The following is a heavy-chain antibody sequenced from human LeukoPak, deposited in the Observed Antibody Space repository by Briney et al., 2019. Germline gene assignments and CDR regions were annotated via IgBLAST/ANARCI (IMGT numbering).Heavy chain of an antibody. CDR2: ISSSSTYI. CDR1: GFTFSSYS. V-gene: IGHV3-21*01. D-gene: IGHD3-10*01. J-gene: IGHJ4*02. CDR3: VRGIRGGYHYFEY. Sequence: GGSLRLSCAASGFTFSSYSMNWVRQAPGKGLEWVSSISSSSTYIYYAVSVKGRFTISRDNAENSLYLQMNSLRAEDTAVYYCVRGIRGGYHYFEYWGQGTLVTVSS.